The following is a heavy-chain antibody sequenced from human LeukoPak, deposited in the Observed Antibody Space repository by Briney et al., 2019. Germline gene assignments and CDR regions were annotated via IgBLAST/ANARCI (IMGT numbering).Heavy chain of an antibody. CDR2: IYTSGST. Sequence: SETLTLTCTVSGCSFSSYYWSWIRQPAGKGLEWIGRIYTSGSTNYNPCLKCRVTMSVDTSKNQFSLKLSSVTAADTAVYYCARDDFWSGYRAFDIWGQGTMVTVSS. J-gene: IGHJ3*02. CDR1: GCSFSSYY. CDR3: ARDDFWSGYRAFDI. V-gene: IGHV4-4*07. D-gene: IGHD3-3*01.